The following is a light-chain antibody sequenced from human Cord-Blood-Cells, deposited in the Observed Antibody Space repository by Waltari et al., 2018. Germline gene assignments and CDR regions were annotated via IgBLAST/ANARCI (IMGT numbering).Light chain of an antibody. CDR3: SSYTSSSTLV. CDR2: DVS. Sequence: QSDLTQPAYVSGSLVQAITISWPGTHSDVGGYKYVSWYQQHPGKATKLMIYDVSSRPAGVSNRFAGSKSGKTASRTISGLQAEDEADYYCSSYTSSSTLVFGGGTKLTVL. J-gene: IGLJ2*01. CDR1: HSDVGGYKY. V-gene: IGLV2-14*01.